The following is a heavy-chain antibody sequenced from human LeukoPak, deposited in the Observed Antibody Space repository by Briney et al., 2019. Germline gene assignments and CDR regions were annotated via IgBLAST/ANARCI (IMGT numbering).Heavy chain of an antibody. Sequence: PGGSLRLSCTASGFIVTNNYINWVRQAPGKGLEWVSLVYSGGSTYYADSVKGRLTISRDNSKNMVYPQMNSLRAEDTAMYYCARDPPAVLIDTYGWDQGTLVTVSS. CDR1: GFIVTNNY. V-gene: IGHV3-66*01. D-gene: IGHD2-8*01. CDR2: VYSGGST. CDR3: ARDPPAVLIDTYG. J-gene: IGHJ4*02.